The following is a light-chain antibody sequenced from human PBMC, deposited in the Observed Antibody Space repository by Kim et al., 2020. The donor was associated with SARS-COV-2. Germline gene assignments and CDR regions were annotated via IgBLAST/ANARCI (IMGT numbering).Light chain of an antibody. J-gene: IGLJ3*02. CDR2: IND. CDR3: AAWDDSLKGSV. V-gene: IGLV1-44*01. Sequence: GQRVKISLCGSTHSCVSNVLKWNQQLPGTAPKLLMYINDYRPSGVPDRFSGSKSGTSASLAISGLQSEDEADYYCAAWDDSLKGSVFGGGTQLTVL. CDR1: THSCVSNV.